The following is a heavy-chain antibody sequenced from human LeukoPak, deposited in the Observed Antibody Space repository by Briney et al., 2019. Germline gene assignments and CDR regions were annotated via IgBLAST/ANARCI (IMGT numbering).Heavy chain of an antibody. V-gene: IGHV1-3*03. CDR2: INAGNGNT. D-gene: IGHD6-19*01. CDR3: ARGHSSGWLNDAFDI. CDR1: GYTFTSYA. Sequence: ASVKVSCKASGYTFTSYAMHWVRQAPGQRLEWMGWINAGNGNTKYSQEFQGRVTITRDTSASTAYMELSSLRSEDMAVYYCARGHSSGWLNDAFDIWGQGTMVTVSS. J-gene: IGHJ3*02.